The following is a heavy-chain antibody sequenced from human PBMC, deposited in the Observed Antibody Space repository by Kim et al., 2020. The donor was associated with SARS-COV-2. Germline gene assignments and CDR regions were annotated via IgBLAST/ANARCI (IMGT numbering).Heavy chain of an antibody. J-gene: IGHJ5*02. Sequence: PSTKSRVSISVDTSKNQFSLKLSSVTAADTAVYYCARLLNRRYSGGWFDPWGQGTLVTVSS. CDR3: ARLLNRRYSGGWFDP. V-gene: IGHV4-30-2*03. D-gene: IGHD5-12*01.